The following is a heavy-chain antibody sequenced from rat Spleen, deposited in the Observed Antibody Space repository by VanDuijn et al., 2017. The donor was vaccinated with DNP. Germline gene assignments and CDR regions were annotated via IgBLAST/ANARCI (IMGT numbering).Heavy chain of an antibody. CDR1: GFTFSNAW. J-gene: IGHJ2*01. CDR3: TWRFDY. V-gene: IGHV6-8*01. CDR2: IKAKSNNYAT. Sequence: EVQLVETGGSLVQPGKSLKLTCATSGFTFSNAWMHWVRQSPEKQLEWVAQIKAKSNNYATYYAEIVKGRFTISKEDSKSSVYLQMNSLKEEDTAIYYCTWRFDYWGQGVMVTVSS.